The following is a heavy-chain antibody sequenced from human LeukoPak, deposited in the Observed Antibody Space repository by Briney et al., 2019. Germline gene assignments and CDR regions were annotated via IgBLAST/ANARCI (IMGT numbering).Heavy chain of an antibody. CDR3: ARGDNSHAFDI. CDR1: GYTFTSYY. V-gene: IGHV1-8*03. D-gene: IGHD4-23*01. CDR2: MNPNSGNT. Sequence: ASVKVSCKASGYTFTSYYMHWVRQATGQGLEWMGWMNPNSGNTGYAQKFQGRVTITRNTSISTAYMELSSLRSEDTAVYYCARGDNSHAFDIWGQGTMVTVSS. J-gene: IGHJ3*02.